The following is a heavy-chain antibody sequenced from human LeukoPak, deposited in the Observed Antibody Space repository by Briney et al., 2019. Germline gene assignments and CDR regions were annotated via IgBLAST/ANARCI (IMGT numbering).Heavy chain of an antibody. CDR2: ISSSSTYI. D-gene: IGHD6-13*01. CDR1: GFTFSGYS. J-gene: IGHJ4*02. V-gene: IGHV3-21*01. Sequence: GGSLRLSCAASGFTFSGYSMNWVRQAPGKGLEWVSSISSSSTYIYYADSVKGRFTTSRDNAKNSLYLQMNSLRAEDTAVYYCARVGSSSWYIDYWGQGTLVTVSS. CDR3: ARVGSSSWYIDY.